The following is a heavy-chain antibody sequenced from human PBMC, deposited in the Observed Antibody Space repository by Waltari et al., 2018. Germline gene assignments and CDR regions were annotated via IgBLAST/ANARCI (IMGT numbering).Heavy chain of an antibody. CDR2: IIPTFGTA. Sequence: QVQLVQSGAEVKKPGSSVKVSCKASGGTFSSYAISWVRQAPGQGLEWMGRIIPTFGTANDAQKFQGRVTIAADKSTSTAYMELSSLRSEDTAVYYCASAYCGGDCSPYYYGMDVWGQGTTVTVSS. CDR3: ASAYCGGDCSPYYYGMDV. J-gene: IGHJ6*02. CDR1: GGTFSSYA. D-gene: IGHD2-21*01. V-gene: IGHV1-69*08.